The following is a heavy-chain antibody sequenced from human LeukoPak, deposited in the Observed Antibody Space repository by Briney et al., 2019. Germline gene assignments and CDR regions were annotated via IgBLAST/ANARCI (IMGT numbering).Heavy chain of an antibody. Sequence: SETLSLTCTVSGGSISRSYWSWIRQPPGKGLEWIGYIYYSGSTSYNPSLKSRVTISVDTSKNQFSLNLSSVTAADTAVYYCARDFHSRYGGRYLDYWGQGTLVTVSS. D-gene: IGHD1-26*01. V-gene: IGHV4-59*01. CDR2: IYYSGST. CDR1: GGSISRSY. CDR3: ARDFHSRYGGRYLDY. J-gene: IGHJ4*02.